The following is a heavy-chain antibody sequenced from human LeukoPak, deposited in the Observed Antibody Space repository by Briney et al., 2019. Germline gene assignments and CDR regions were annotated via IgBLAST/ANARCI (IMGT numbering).Heavy chain of an antibody. CDR3: AKDPHPGYCSGGSCNDY. CDR1: GFTFSSYW. V-gene: IGHV3-23*01. CDR2: ISGSGGST. J-gene: IGHJ4*02. D-gene: IGHD2-15*01. Sequence: SGGSLRLSCAASGFTFSSYWMSWVRQAPGKGLEWVSAISGSGGSTYYADSVKGRFTISRDNSKNTLYLQMNSLRAEDTAVYYCAKDPHPGYCSGGSCNDYWGQGTLVTVSS.